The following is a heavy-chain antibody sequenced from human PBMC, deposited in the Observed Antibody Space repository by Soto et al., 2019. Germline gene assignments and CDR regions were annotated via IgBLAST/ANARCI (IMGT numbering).Heavy chain of an antibody. D-gene: IGHD4-17*01. CDR3: ARHYGRAFDI. Sequence: QVQLQEWGAGLLKPSETLSLTCSVYGGSVSGYFWSWIRQPPGRGLEWLGQIYYSGSTSYKPSLKSRLSISVDTSKCQLSLKMTSVTAADTAVYYCARHYGRAFDIWGQGTMVTVSS. V-gene: IGHV4-34*01. CDR2: IYYSGST. CDR1: GGSVSGYF. J-gene: IGHJ3*02.